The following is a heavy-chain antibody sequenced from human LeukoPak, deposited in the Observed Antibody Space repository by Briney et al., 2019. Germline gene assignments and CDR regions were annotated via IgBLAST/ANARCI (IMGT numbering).Heavy chain of an antibody. D-gene: IGHD6-13*01. J-gene: IGHJ4*02. CDR3: ARESGYTYGA. Sequence: GGSLRLSCAASGXXFXXXWXXXXXXAPGXXLXXVXIIXTDGGRXAYADSVKGRFTISRDNAKNTLYLQMNSLRAEDTAVYYCARESGYTYGAWGQGTLVTVSS. CDR1: GXXFXXXW. CDR2: IXTDGGRX. V-gene: IGHV3-74*01.